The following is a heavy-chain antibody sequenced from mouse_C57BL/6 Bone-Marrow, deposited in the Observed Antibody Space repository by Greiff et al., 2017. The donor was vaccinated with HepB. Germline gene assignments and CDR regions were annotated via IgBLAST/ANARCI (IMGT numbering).Heavy chain of an antibody. CDR3: AEGYFDV. CDR1: GFNIQNTY. Sequence: EVQLQQSVAELVRPGASVKLSCTASGFNIQNTYMHWVKQRPEQGLEWIGRIDPANGNTKYAPKFQGKATITADTSSNTAYLQLSSLTSEDTAIYYCAEGYFDVWGTGTTVTVSS. V-gene: IGHV14-3*01. J-gene: IGHJ1*03. CDR2: IDPANGNT.